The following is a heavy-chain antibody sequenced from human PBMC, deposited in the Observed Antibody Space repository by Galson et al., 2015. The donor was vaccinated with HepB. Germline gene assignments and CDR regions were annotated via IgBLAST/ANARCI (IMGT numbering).Heavy chain of an antibody. CDR2: IGCKTNNYAT. J-gene: IGHJ4*02. CDR3: TRLGDFSGYSSR. Sequence: SLRLSCAASGFTFSGSAVHWVRQASGKGPEWVGRIGCKTNNYATSYVPSLKGRFTISRDDSKNMAYLHMKSLKTEDTAVYYCTRLGDFSGYSSRWGQGTLVTVSS. D-gene: IGHD6-13*01. CDR1: GFTFSGSA. V-gene: IGHV3-73*01.